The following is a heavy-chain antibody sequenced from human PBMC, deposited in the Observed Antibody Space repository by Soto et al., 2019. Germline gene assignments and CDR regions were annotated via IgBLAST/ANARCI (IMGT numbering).Heavy chain of an antibody. V-gene: IGHV3-48*02. Sequence: GGSLRLSCAASGFTFSRYSMNWVRQAPGKGLEWISYISSSSSTINYADSVKGRFTISRDNAKSSLYLQMTSLRDEDTAVYYCAKDAGPELGYCNPMDVWGQGTTVTVSS. D-gene: IGHD1-26*01. CDR3: AKDAGPELGYCNPMDV. CDR1: GFTFSRYS. J-gene: IGHJ6*02. CDR2: ISSSSSTI.